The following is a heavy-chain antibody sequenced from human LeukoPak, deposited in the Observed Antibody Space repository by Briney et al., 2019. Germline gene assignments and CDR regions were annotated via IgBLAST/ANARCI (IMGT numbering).Heavy chain of an antibody. Sequence: SETLSLTCTVSGDSINSGEHYWSWIRQPPGKGLEWIGYIYYSGSTNYNPSLKSRVTISVDTSKNQFSLKLSSVTAADTAVYYCAGGDSSGWYFSDYWGQGTLVTVSS. CDR3: AGGDSSGWYFSDY. V-gene: IGHV4-61*08. CDR2: IYYSGST. CDR1: GDSINSGEHY. J-gene: IGHJ4*02. D-gene: IGHD6-19*01.